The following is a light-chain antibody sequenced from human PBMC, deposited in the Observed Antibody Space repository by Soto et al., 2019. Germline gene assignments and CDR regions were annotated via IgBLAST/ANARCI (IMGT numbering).Light chain of an antibody. V-gene: IGKV1-39*01. CDR2: AAS. Sequence: DIQMTQSPSSLSASVGNSVTVTCRASQIVDTSLNWYQQKPGKAPQLLIYAASSLQSGVPSRLSGSGSATYFTLTIHNLQPDDFATYYCQQYNSYSRTFGQGTKVDIK. CDR3: QQYNSYSRT. J-gene: IGKJ1*01. CDR1: QIVDTS.